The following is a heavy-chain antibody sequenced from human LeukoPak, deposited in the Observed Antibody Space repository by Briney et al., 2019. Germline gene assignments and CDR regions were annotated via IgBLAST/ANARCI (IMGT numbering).Heavy chain of an antibody. CDR3: AGAPAGSLNWLSPLDY. CDR2: IYASGST. J-gene: IGHJ4*02. D-gene: IGHD2-2*01. Sequence: SETLSLTCTVSGGSISSYYWSWVRQPAGKGLEWIGRIYASGSTNYNPSLKSRVTISLGTSKNQLSLKLASVTAADTAVYYCAGAPAGSLNWLSPLDYWGQGTLVTVSS. CDR1: GGSISSYY. V-gene: IGHV4-4*07.